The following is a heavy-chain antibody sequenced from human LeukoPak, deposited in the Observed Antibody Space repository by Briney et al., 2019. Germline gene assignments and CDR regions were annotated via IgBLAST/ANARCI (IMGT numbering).Heavy chain of an antibody. Sequence: SETLSLTCTVSGGSISSSSYYWGWIRQPPGKGLEWIGSIYYSGSTYYNPSLKSRVTISVDTSKNQFSLKLSSVTAADTAVYYCARDPAFGAAAGSPSDYWGQGTLVTVSS. D-gene: IGHD6-13*01. CDR2: IYYSGST. CDR3: ARDPAFGAAAGSPSDY. V-gene: IGHV4-39*07. CDR1: GGSISSSSYY. J-gene: IGHJ4*02.